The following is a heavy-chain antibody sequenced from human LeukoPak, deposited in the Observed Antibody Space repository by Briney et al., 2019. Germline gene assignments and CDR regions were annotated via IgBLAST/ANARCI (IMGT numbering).Heavy chain of an antibody. J-gene: IGHJ4*02. CDR2: IYHGGST. CDR1: GYSISSGYY. CDR3: ARVRLWFGDHLDDY. Sequence: SETLSLTCTVSGYSISSGYYWGWIRQPPGKGLEWIGSIYHGGSTYYNPSLKSRVTMSVDTSKNQFSLKLTSVTAADTAVYCCARVRLWFGDHLDDYWGQGTLVTVSS. D-gene: IGHD3-10*01. V-gene: IGHV4-38-2*02.